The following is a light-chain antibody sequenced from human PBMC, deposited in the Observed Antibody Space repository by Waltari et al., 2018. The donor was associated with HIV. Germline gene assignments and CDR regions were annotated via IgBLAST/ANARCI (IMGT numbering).Light chain of an antibody. V-gene: IGKV1-39*01. CDR1: QTIATK. CDR3: QQSFSLPLT. CDR2: SVS. Sequence: DIQMTQFPSSLSASEGDTITMTCRASQTIATKLNWYQQRPGKAPDLLIYSVSSLKRGVPSRFSGSGSGTDFTLTISSLQPDDFVTYYCQQSFSLPLTFGPGTTLEI. J-gene: IGKJ3*01.